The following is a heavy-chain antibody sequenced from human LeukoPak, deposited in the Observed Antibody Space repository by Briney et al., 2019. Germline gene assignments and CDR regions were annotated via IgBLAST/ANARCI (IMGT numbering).Heavy chain of an antibody. Sequence: GGSLRLSCAASGFPFSSYAMSWVRQAPGKGLEWVSSISGSGGTTNYADSVKGRFTISRDNSKNTLFLQMNSLRAEDTAVYYCAKADYVWGSYRYDYWGQGTQVTVSS. CDR3: AKADYVWGSYRYDY. V-gene: IGHV3-23*01. CDR2: ISGSGGTT. J-gene: IGHJ4*02. D-gene: IGHD3-16*02. CDR1: GFPFSSYA.